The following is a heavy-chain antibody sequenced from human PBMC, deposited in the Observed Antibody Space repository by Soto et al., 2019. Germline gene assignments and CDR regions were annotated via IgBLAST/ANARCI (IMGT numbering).Heavy chain of an antibody. CDR2: IIPIFGTA. Sequence: GASAKVSCKASGGTFSSYAISWVRQAPGQGLEWMGGIIPIFGTANYAQKFQGRVTITADESTSTAYMELSSLRSEDTAVYYCARDRAPYYYGSGKALGDPWGQGTLVTVSS. CDR3: ARDRAPYYYGSGKALGDP. J-gene: IGHJ5*02. V-gene: IGHV1-69*13. D-gene: IGHD3-10*01. CDR1: GGTFSSYA.